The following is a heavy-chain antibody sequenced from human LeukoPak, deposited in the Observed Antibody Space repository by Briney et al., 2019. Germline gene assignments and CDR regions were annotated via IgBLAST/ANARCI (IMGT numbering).Heavy chain of an antibody. CDR1: GGSISSGDYY. D-gene: IGHD3-3*01. CDR2: IYYSGST. Sequence: PSQTLSLTCTVSGGSISSGDYYRSSIRQPPGKVLRWNGYIYYSGSTHYYPSLKSQVTISVDTSKNQFSLNLSSVTAADTAVYYCARHGPFGSGLDSWGQGTLVTVSS. V-gene: IGHV4-30-4*01. J-gene: IGHJ4*02. CDR3: ARHGPFGSGLDS.